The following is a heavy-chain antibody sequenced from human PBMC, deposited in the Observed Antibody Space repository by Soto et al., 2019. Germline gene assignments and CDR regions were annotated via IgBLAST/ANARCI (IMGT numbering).Heavy chain of an antibody. CDR1: GFTFTTYY. CDR2: ISGDGSST. Sequence: EVHLVESGGGLVQPGGSLRLSCEASGFTFTTYYMHWVRQAPGKGLVWVSRISGDGSSTDYADSVKGRFTPSRDNARNKLSLQMSSMGGVETAVYYCARGGRGGFDFWGQGVLVTVSS. V-gene: IGHV3-74*01. J-gene: IGHJ4*02. CDR3: ARGGRGGFDF. D-gene: IGHD3-16*01.